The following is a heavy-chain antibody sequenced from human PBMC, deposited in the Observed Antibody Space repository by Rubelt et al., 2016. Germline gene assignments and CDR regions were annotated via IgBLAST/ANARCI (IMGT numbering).Heavy chain of an antibody. CDR3: ARAKQQLVEYDY. CDR2: ISGSGGNT. J-gene: IGHJ4*02. D-gene: IGHD6-13*01. CDR1: GFTFSSYA. Sequence: EVQLLESGGGLVQPGGSLRLSCAASGFTFSSYAMSWVRQAPGKGLEWVSAISGSGGNTYYADSVKGRFTISRDNSKNTLDLQMKSLRAEDTAVYYCARAKQQLVEYDYWGQGTLVTVSS. V-gene: IGHV3-23*01.